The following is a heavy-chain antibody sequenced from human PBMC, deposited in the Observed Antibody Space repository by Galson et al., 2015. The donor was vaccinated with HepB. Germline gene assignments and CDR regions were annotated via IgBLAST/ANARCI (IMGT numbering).Heavy chain of an antibody. D-gene: IGHD2-15*01. J-gene: IGHJ6*02. V-gene: IGHV3-15*01. CDR3: TTVIVKLRLYYYYGMDV. Sequence: SLRLSCAASGFTFSNAWMSWVRQAPGKGLEWVGRIKSKTDGGTTDYAAPVKGRFTISRDDSKNTLYLQMNSLKTEDTAVYYCTTVIVKLRLYYYYGMDVWGQGTTVTVSS. CDR1: GFTFSNAW. CDR2: IKSKTDGGTT.